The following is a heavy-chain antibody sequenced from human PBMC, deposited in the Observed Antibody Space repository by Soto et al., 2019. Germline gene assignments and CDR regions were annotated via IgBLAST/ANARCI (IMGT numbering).Heavy chain of an antibody. J-gene: IGHJ6*02. CDR2: ISYDGSNK. Sequence: GESLKISCAASGFTFSSYGMHWVRQAPGKGLEWVAVISYDGSNKYYADSVKGRFTISRDNSKNTLYLQMNSLRAEDTAVYYCAKDRAPYDFWSGYYTYYYYYGMDVWGQGTTVTVS. D-gene: IGHD3-3*01. CDR1: GFTFSSYG. CDR3: AKDRAPYDFWSGYYTYYYYYGMDV. V-gene: IGHV3-30*18.